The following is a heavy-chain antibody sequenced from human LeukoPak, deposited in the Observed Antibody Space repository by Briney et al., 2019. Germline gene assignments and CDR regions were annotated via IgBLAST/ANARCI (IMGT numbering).Heavy chain of an antibody. D-gene: IGHD5-12*01. CDR2: ISYDGSNK. V-gene: IGHV3-30*04. CDR1: GFTFSSYA. J-gene: IGHJ4*02. CDR3: AREVATTFDY. Sequence: PGRSLRLSCAASGFTFSSYAMHWVRQAPGKGLEWVAVISYDGSNKYYADSVKGRFTISRDNSKNTLYLQMNSLRAEDTAVYYCAREVATTFDYWGQVTLVTVSS.